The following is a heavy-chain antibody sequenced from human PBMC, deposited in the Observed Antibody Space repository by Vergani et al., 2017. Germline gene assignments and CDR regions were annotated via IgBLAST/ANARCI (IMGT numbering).Heavy chain of an antibody. CDR2: ISYNGRDK. D-gene: IGHD2/OR15-2a*01. J-gene: IGHJ6*03. CDR1: GFIFSNYA. CDR3: AKDLLTREYYYYYMD. Sequence: QVQLVESGGGVVQPGTSLRLSCAASGFIFSNYAMHWVRQAPGKGLEWVAVISYNGRDKYYGDYVRGRFTISRDLSKNTLYLQLNSLTPEDTAVYFCAKDLLTREYYYYYMD. V-gene: IGHV3-30*18.